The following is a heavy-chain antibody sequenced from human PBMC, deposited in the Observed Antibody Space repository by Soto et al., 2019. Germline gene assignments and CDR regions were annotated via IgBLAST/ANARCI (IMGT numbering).Heavy chain of an antibody. D-gene: IGHD1-1*01. J-gene: IGHJ4*02. CDR3: ARRAETNGWNGFGADKYYFDF. CDR1: GYTFTSYD. V-gene: IGHV1-8*01. Sequence: ASVKVCCKASGYTFTSYDIYWVRQATGQGLGWMGWMNPNTGNSGYAQKFQGRVTMTSDTSISTAHMELSSLRSEDTAVYYCARRAETNGWNGFGADKYYFDFWGQGTLVTVSS. CDR2: MNPNTGNS.